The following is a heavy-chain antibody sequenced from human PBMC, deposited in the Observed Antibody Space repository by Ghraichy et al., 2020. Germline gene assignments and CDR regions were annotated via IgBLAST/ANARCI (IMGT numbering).Heavy chain of an antibody. V-gene: IGHV4-38-2*01. CDR1: DYSISSGYY. D-gene: IGHD4-17*01. CDR3: ARVENDYDNNVPKYYFDF. Sequence: SETLSLTCAVSDYSISSGYYWGWIRQPPGKGLEWIGSIYHSGTTYYSPSLKSRVTISVDTSKNQFSLELSSVIAADTAVYYCARVENDYDNNVPKYYFDFWGQGTLVTVSS. J-gene: IGHJ4*02. CDR2: IYHSGTT.